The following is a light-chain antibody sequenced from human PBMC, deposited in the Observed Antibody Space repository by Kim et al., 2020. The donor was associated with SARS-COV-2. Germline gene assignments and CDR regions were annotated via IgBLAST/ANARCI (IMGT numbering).Light chain of an antibody. V-gene: IGKV3D-20*02. Sequence: GDSVTLSCRASQTINSNYLAWYQQKPGQAPRLLVHGASTRATGIPDRFSGSGSGTDFTLTISSLESEDFAVYYCQQRSNWPPALTFGGGTKVDIK. CDR1: QTINSNY. J-gene: IGKJ4*01. CDR3: QQRSNWPPALT. CDR2: GAS.